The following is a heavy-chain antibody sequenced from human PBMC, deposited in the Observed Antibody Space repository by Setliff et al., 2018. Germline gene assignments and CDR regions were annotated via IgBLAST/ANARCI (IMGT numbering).Heavy chain of an antibody. Sequence: SETLSLTCTVSDFSVGSVYYWGWIRQSPGKGLEWIASVYYSGTTYYNPSLESRVTMSVDTSKNQFSLNLSSVSAADTAVYYCARTFIGRYFDLWGRGTLVTVSS. J-gene: IGHJ2*01. D-gene: IGHD3-16*02. CDR1: DFSVGSVYY. CDR3: ARTFIGRYFDL. CDR2: VYYSGTT. V-gene: IGHV4-38-2*02.